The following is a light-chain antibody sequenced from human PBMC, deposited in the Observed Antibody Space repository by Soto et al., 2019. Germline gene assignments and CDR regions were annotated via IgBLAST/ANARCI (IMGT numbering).Light chain of an antibody. CDR1: QSVTSNY. V-gene: IGKV3-20*01. CDR2: GAS. CDR3: QQYDSSPIT. Sequence: EIVLTQSPGTLSLSPGERATLSCRVSQSVTSNYLAWYSQKPGQAPRLLIYGASSRVTGIPDRFSGSGSGTDFTLTISRLEPEDFAMYYCQQYDSSPITFGQGTRLGIK. J-gene: IGKJ5*01.